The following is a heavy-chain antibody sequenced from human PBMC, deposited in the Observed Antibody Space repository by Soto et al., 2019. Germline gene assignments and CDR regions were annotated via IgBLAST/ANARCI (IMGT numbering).Heavy chain of an antibody. CDR2: ISSSSSYI. D-gene: IGHD3-22*01. CDR1: GFTFSSYS. Sequence: PGGSLRLSCAASGFTFSSYSMNWVRQAPGKGLEWVSSISSSSSYIYYVDSVKGRFTISRDNAKNSPYLQMNSLRAEDTAVYYCARESYYDSSGYYDYWGQGTLVTVSS. CDR3: ARESYYDSSGYYDY. J-gene: IGHJ4*02. V-gene: IGHV3-21*01.